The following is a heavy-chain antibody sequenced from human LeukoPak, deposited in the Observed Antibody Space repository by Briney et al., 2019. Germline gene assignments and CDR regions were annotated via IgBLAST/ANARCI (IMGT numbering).Heavy chain of an antibody. D-gene: IGHD3-10*01. CDR2: IWQDGSGK. V-gene: IGHV3-7*01. Sequence: GRSLRLSCAASEFTFSSYGMSWARQAPGKGLEWVADIWQDGSGKYYADSVKGRFTISRDNSRNTRYLEMNSLRAEDTAVYYCARGRTLVRGVIASFDIWGQGTMVTVSS. CDR1: EFTFSSYG. CDR3: ARGRTLVRGVIASFDI. J-gene: IGHJ3*02.